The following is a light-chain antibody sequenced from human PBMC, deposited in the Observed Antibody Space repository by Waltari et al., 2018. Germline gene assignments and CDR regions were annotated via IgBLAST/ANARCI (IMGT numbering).Light chain of an antibody. V-gene: IGKV2-30*02. Sequence: DVVMTQSPLSLPVTLGQPASISCRSSQSLVHSDGNTYLNWFQQRQGQSPRRLFYRVSNRDSGVPDRFSGSGSGTDCTLKISRVEAEDVGVYYCMQGTHWPWTFGQGTKVEIK. CDR2: RVS. J-gene: IGKJ1*01. CDR3: MQGTHWPWT. CDR1: QSLVHSDGNTY.